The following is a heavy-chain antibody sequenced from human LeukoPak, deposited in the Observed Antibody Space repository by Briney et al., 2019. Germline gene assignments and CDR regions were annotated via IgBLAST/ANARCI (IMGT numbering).Heavy chain of an antibody. CDR2: IYYSGST. J-gene: IGHJ3*02. D-gene: IGHD6-13*01. Sequence: SETLSLTCTVSGGSISSYYWSWIRQPPGKGLEWIGYIYYSGSTNYNPSLKSRVTISVDTSKNQFSLKLTSVTAADTAVYYCARDHSEDAFDIWGQGTMVTVSS. CDR1: GGSISSYY. V-gene: IGHV4-59*01. CDR3: ARDHSEDAFDI.